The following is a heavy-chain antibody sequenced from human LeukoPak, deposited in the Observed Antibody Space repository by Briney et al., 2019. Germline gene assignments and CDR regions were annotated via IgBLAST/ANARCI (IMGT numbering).Heavy chain of an antibody. D-gene: IGHD6-19*01. J-gene: IGHJ6*02. V-gene: IGHV3-23*01. CDR1: GFTFSSYA. CDR3: AKDAGTSSGWYAVTYYSYGMDV. CDR2: ISGSGGST. Sequence: GGSLRLSCAASGFTFSSYAMSWVRQAPRKGLEWVSAISGSGGSTYYADSVKGRFTISRDNSKNTLYLQMNSLRAEDTAVYYCAKDAGTSSGWYAVTYYSYGMDVWGQGTTVTVSS.